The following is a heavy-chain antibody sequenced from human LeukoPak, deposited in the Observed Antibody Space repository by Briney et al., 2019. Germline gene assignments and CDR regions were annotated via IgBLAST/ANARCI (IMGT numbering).Heavy chain of an antibody. CDR2: INPSGGST. J-gene: IGHJ6*03. D-gene: IGHD2-15*01. CDR3: ARGNKYCSGGSCNHYYYYYYMDV. CDR1: GYTFTSYY. V-gene: IGHV1-46*01. Sequence: ASVKVSCKASGYTFTSYYMHWVRQAPGQGLEWMGIINPSGGSTSYAQKFQGRVTMTRDTSTSTVYMELSSLRSEDTAVYYCARGNKYCSGGSCNHYYYYYYMDVWGKGTTVTVSS.